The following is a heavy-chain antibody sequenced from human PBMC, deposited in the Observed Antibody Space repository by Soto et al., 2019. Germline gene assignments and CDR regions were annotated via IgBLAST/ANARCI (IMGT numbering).Heavy chain of an antibody. CDR2: ISGSGGST. J-gene: IGHJ6*03. D-gene: IGHD5-12*01. CDR3: AKDAYVDIVATSSMDV. CDR1: RFAFSSYA. Sequence: PGGSLRLSCAASRFAFSSYAMTWVRQAPGKGLEWVSGISGSGGSTYYADSVKGRFTISRDNSKNTLYLQMNSLRAEDTAVYYCAKDAYVDIVATSSMDVWGKGTTVTVSS. V-gene: IGHV3-23*01.